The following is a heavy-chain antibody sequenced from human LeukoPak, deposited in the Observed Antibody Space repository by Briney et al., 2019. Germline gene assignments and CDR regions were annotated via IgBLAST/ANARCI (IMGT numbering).Heavy chain of an antibody. D-gene: IGHD3-10*01. CDR1: GFTFGSYA. CDR2: ISGSGGST. CDR3: AKDGWFGEYEYYYYYYMDV. Sequence: PGGSLRLSCAASGFTFGSYAMSWVRQAPGKGLEWVSAISGSGGSTYYADSVKGRFTISRDNSKNTLYLQMNSLRAEDTAVYYCAKDGWFGEYEYYYYYYMDVWGKGTTVTISS. J-gene: IGHJ6*03. V-gene: IGHV3-23*01.